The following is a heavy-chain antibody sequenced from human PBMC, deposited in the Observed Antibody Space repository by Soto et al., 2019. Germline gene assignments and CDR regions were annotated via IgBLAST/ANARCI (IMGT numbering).Heavy chain of an antibody. D-gene: IGHD3-22*01. CDR3: AKSGTPHYYDSSGYYSNFDY. CDR1: GFTFSSYA. CDR2: ISGSGGST. Sequence: PGGSLRLSCAASGFTFSSYAMSWVRQAPGKGLEWVSAISGSGGSTYYADSVKGRFTISRDNSKNTLYLQMNSLRAEDTAVYYCAKSGTPHYYDSSGYYSNFDYWGQGTLVTVSS. V-gene: IGHV3-23*01. J-gene: IGHJ4*02.